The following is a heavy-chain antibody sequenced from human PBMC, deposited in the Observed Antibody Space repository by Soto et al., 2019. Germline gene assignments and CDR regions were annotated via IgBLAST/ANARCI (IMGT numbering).Heavy chain of an antibody. CDR1: GTSVTSYSYY. J-gene: IGHJ4*02. CDR3: ARASITMGVDY. V-gene: IGHV4-61*01. D-gene: IGHD3-10*01. Sequence: QVQLQESGPGLVKPSETLSLTCNVSGTSVTSYSYYRNWIRQTPGKGLEWIGYVFTSENTKYNPSLKGRASVSVDASKTQFSLTLTSVTAADTAVYYCARASITMGVDYWGPGTLVTVSS. CDR2: VFTSENT.